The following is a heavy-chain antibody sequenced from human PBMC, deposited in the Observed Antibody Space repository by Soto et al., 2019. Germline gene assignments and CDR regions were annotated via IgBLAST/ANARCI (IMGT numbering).Heavy chain of an antibody. V-gene: IGHV1-18*01. CDR3: ARDVLYSTSGERRFDP. CDR1: GYTFNSYG. CDR2: LNTYNGNT. Sequence: QVQLVQSGGEVKKPGASVRVSCKASGYTFNSYGISWVRQAPGQGLEWMGWLNTYNGNTNYAQKFQGRVSMTTDTSTSTGYLELRSLGSDDTAGYYCARDVLYSTSGERRFDPWGQGTMVTVPS. J-gene: IGHJ5*02. D-gene: IGHD6-6*01.